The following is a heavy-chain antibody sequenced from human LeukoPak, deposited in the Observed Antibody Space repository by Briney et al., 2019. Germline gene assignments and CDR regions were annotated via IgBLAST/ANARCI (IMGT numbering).Heavy chain of an antibody. CDR1: GGSISCGGYY. CDR3: ARRIPNRYCSGGSCHEVNWFDP. D-gene: IGHD2-15*01. J-gene: IGHJ5*02. Sequence: SQTLSLTCTVSGGSISCGGYYWSWIRQHPGRGLEWIGYIYYSGSTYYNPSLKSRVTISVDTSKNQFSLNLSSVTAADTAVYYCARRIPNRYCSGGSCHEVNWFDPWGQGTLVTVSS. CDR2: IYYSGST. V-gene: IGHV4-31*03.